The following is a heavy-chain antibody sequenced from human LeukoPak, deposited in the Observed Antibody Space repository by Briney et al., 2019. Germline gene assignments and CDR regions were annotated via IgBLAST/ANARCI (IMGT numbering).Heavy chain of an antibody. J-gene: IGHJ4*02. CDR1: GFTFSSYS. CDR3: TRGPTLIGVAGTWPLDD. Sequence: GGPLRLSCAASGFTFSSYSMHWVRQAPGKGLEWVSSISSASAYRYYADSVKGRFTISRDNAKNSLHLQMNSLRAEDSAVYYCTRGPTLIGVAGTWPLDDWGQGTLVTVSS. CDR2: ISSASAYR. V-gene: IGHV3-21*01. D-gene: IGHD6-19*01.